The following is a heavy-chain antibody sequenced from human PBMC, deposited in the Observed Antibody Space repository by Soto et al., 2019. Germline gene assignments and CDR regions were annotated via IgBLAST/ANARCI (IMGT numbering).Heavy chain of an antibody. CDR1: GYTFTSYG. D-gene: IGHD3-10*01. CDR3: ARDDYYGSGSYLNYYGMDV. J-gene: IGHJ6*02. Sequence: ASVKVSCKASGYTFTSYGISWVRQAPGQGLEWMGWISAYNGNTNYAQKLQGRVTMTTDTSTSTAYMELRSLRSDDTAVYYCARDDYYGSGSYLNYYGMDVWGQGTTVTVSS. CDR2: ISAYNGNT. V-gene: IGHV1-18*01.